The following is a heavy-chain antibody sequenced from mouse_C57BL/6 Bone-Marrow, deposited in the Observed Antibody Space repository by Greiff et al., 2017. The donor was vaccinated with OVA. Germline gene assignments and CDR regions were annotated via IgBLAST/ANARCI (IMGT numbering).Heavy chain of an antibody. V-gene: IGHV2-2*01. CDR2: LWSGGST. J-gene: IGHJ1*03. CDR3: ARNPLYGSSYWYFDV. D-gene: IGHD1-1*01. CDR1: GFSLTSYG. Sequence: VQVVESGPGLVQPSQSLSITCTVSGFSLTSYGVHWVRPSPGKGLEWLGVLWSGGSTDYNAAFISRLSISKDNSKSQVFFKMNSLQADDTAIYYCARNPLYGSSYWYFDVWGTGTTVTVSS.